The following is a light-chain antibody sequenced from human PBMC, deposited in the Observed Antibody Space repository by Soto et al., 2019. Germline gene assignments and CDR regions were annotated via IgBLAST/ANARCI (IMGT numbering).Light chain of an antibody. J-gene: IGKJ4*01. CDR1: QSVSSF. CDR2: DAS. V-gene: IGKV3-11*01. CDR3: QHRFNWPLT. Sequence: IVLRQSPATLSLSPGERATLSCRASQSVSSFFAWYQQKRGQAPRLLIYDASKRATGIPARFSGSGSGTDFTLTISSLEPEDFAVYYCQHRFNWPLTFGGGTTVEIK.